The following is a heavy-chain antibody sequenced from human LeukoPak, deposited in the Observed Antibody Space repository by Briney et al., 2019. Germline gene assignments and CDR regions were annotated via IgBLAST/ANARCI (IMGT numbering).Heavy chain of an antibody. CDR3: ARIYGSGAENWFDP. V-gene: IGHV4-38-2*02. J-gene: IGHJ5*02. CDR1: GYSISSGYY. D-gene: IGHD3-10*01. Sequence: SETLSLTCTVSGYSISSGYYWGWIRQPPGKGLEWIGSIYHSGSTYYNPSLKSRVTISVDTSKNQFSLKLSSVTAADTAVYYCARIYGSGAENWFDPWGQGTLATVSS. CDR2: IYHSGST.